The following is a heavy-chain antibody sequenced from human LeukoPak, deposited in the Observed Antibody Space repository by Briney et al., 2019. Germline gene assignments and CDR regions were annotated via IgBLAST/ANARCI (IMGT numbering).Heavy chain of an antibody. CDR3: AKESGKFDY. CDR1: GLNFGESA. CDR2: ISADGGSA. V-gene: IGHV3-43*02. Sequence: GGSLRLSCVASGLNFGESAMHWVRQAPGKGLEWVSLISADGGSAFSADSVKGRFSIPRDNSKNSLYLQMDSLRSEDTAMYYCAKESGKFDYWGQGTLVVVSS. J-gene: IGHJ4*02.